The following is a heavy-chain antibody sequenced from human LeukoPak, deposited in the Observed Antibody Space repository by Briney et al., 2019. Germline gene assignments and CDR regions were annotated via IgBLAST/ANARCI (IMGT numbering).Heavy chain of an antibody. V-gene: IGHV3-23*01. CDR3: TKDQIGYSKAFDC. CDR1: GCSFSHYV. D-gene: IGHD5-12*01. CDR2: ASGSGANT. Sequence: PEAALTLSCAASGCSFSHYVLSWVRQAPAKGLEGVSTASGSGANTYYEASVKGRFTISRDNSKNKLYLQMNSLTAEDTALYYCTKDQIGYSKAFDCWGQGTLVTVSS. J-gene: IGHJ4*02.